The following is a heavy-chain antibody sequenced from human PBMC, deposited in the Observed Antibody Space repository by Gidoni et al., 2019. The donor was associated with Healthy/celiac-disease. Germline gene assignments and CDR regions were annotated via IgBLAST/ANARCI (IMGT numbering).Heavy chain of an antibody. J-gene: IGHJ6*03. CDR3: TRELERLAGDYYYYYMDV. D-gene: IGHD1-1*01. CDR2: IRSKANSYAT. V-gene: IGHV3-73*02. CDR1: GFTFSGSA. Sequence: EVQLVESGGGLVQPGGSLKLSCAASGFTFSGSAMHWVRQASGKGPEWVGRIRSKANSYATAYAASVKGRFTISRDDSKNTAYLQMNSLKTEDTAVYYCTRELERLAGDYYYYYMDVWGKGTTVTVSS.